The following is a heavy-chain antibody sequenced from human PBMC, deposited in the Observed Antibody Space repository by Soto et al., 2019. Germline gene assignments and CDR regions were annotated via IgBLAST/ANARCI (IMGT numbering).Heavy chain of an antibody. CDR3: TREAVYCSLNSCYRRAFDS. CDR2: INTDGGIT. D-gene: IGHD2-2*02. J-gene: IGHJ3*02. V-gene: IGHV3-74*01. Sequence: EVQLVESGGDLVQPGGSLRLSCAASGFTFSSHWMHWVRRVPGKGLVWVSHINTDGGITGYADSVKGRFTISRDNAKNTLYLQMNGLRVEDTSVYYCTREAVYCSLNSCYRRAFDSWGHGTMVTVS. CDR1: GFTFSSHW.